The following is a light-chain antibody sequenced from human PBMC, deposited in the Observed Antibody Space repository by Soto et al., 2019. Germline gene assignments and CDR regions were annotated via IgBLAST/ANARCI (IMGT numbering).Light chain of an antibody. V-gene: IGLV2-14*03. CDR2: DIT. J-gene: IGLJ1*01. Sequence: QSVLTQPRSVSGSPGQSVTISCTGTSSDVGRFEYVSWYQQHPGEAPKVVVYDITNRPSGVSNRFSGSKSGNTASLTISGLRAEDEADYYCNSYTSSTAYVFGTGTKVTV. CDR3: NSYTSSTAYV. CDR1: SSDVGRFEY.